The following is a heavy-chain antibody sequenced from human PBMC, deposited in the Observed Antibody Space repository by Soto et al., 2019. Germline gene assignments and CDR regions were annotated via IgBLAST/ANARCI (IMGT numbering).Heavy chain of an antibody. CDR1: GGTFSSYA. CDR3: ARERVQLVVAATPTYYFDY. CDR2: IIPIFGTA. V-gene: IGHV1-69*01. J-gene: IGHJ4*02. D-gene: IGHD2-15*01. Sequence: QVQLVQSGAEVKKPGSSVKVSCKASGGTFSSYAISWVRQAPGQGLEWMGGIIPIFGTANYAQKFQGRVTITADESTSTDYMELSRLRSEDTAVYYCARERVQLVVAATPTYYFDYWGQGTLVTVSS.